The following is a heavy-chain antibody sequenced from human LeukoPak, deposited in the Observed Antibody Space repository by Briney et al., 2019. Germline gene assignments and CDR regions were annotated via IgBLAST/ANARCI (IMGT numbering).Heavy chain of an antibody. CDR2: ISYDGSNK. Sequence: PGRSLRLSCAASGFTFSSYGMHWVRQAPGKGLEWVAVISYDGSNKYYADSVKGRFTISRDNSKNTLYLQMNSLRAEDTAVYYCAILPHDLTYYYDSSGYLFDYWGQGTLVTVSS. D-gene: IGHD3-22*01. CDR3: AILPHDLTYYYDSSGYLFDY. CDR1: GFTFSSYG. V-gene: IGHV3-30*03. J-gene: IGHJ4*02.